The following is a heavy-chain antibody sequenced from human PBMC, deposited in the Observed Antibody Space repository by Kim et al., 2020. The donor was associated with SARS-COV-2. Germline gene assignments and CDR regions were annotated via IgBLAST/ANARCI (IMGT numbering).Heavy chain of an antibody. CDR3: ARGGSSSPRYYYYYGMDV. Sequence: ASVKVSCKASGYTFTGYYMHWVRQAPGQGLEWMGRINPNSGGTNYAQKFQGRVTMTRDTSISTAYMELSRLRSDDTDVYYCARGGSSSPRYYYYYGMDVWGQGTTVTVSS. V-gene: IGHV1-2*05. CDR2: INPNSGGT. D-gene: IGHD6-6*01. CDR1: GYTFTGYY. J-gene: IGHJ6*02.